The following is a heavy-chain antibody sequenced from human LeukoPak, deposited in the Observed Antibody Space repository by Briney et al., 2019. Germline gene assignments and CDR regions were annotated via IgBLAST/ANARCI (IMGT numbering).Heavy chain of an antibody. J-gene: IGHJ6*02. Sequence: GGSLRLSCAASGFTFSSYATSWVRQAPGKGLEWVSAISGSGGSTYYADSVKGRFTISRDNSKNTLYLQMNSPRAEDTAVYYCAKVGASFYYGMDVWGQGTTVTVSS. CDR2: ISGSGGST. CDR3: AKVGASFYYGMDV. CDR1: GFTFSSYA. V-gene: IGHV3-23*01. D-gene: IGHD1-1*01.